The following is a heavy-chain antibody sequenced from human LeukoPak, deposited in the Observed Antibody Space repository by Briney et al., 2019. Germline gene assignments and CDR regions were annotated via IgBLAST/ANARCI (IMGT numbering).Heavy chain of an antibody. J-gene: IGHJ4*02. CDR2: TWYDESNK. CDR3: ARGNAKYYYGSGSDY. CDR1: GFIFSNYG. D-gene: IGHD3-10*01. Sequence: GGSLRLSCAASGFIFSNYGMHWVRQAPGKGLEWVALTWYDESNKYYADSVKGRFTISRDNAKNSLYLQMNSLRAEDTAVYYCARGNAKYYYGSGSDYWGQGTLVTVSS. V-gene: IGHV3-33*01.